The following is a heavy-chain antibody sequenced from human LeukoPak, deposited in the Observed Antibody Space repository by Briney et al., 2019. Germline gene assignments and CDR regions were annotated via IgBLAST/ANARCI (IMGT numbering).Heavy chain of an antibody. J-gene: IGHJ6*03. Sequence: PGGSLRLSCAASGFTFSSYSMNWVRQAPGKGLEWVSYISSSSSTIYYADSVKGRFTISRDNAKNSLYLQMNSLRAEDTAVYYCARDPGYCSGGSCQYYYYYYMDVWGKGTTVTVSS. CDR2: ISSSSSTI. V-gene: IGHV3-48*01. D-gene: IGHD2-15*01. CDR3: ARDPGYCSGGSCQYYYYYYMDV. CDR1: GFTFSSYS.